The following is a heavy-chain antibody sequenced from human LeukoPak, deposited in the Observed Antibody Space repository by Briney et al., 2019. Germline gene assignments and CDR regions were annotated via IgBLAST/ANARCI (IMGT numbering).Heavy chain of an antibody. J-gene: IGHJ4*02. CDR1: GYTFTSYD. CDR3: ARGSELLFVEATIDY. D-gene: IGHD2-2*01. V-gene: IGHV1-8*01. Sequence: GSVKVSCKASGYTFTSYDINWVRQATGQGLEWMGWMNPNSGNTGYAQKFQGRVTMTRNTSISTAYMELSSLRSEDTAVYYCARGSELLFVEATIDYWGQGTLVTVSS. CDR2: MNPNSGNT.